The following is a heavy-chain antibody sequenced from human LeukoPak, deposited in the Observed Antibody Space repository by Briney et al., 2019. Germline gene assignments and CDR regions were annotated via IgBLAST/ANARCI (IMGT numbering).Heavy chain of an antibody. J-gene: IGHJ6*03. CDR1: GGSISGYH. Sequence: SETLSLTCNVSGGSISGYHWSWIRQPPGKGLEWLGYIYYSGSSNYNPSLKSRVTMSADTSKNQFSLKLSSVTAADTAVYYCARVPRSYYYYYYMDVWGKGTSVTVSS. CDR2: IYYSGSS. V-gene: IGHV4-59*01. CDR3: ARVPRSYYYYYYMDV.